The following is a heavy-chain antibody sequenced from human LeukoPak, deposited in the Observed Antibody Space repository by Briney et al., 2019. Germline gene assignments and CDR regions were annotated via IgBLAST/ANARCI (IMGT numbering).Heavy chain of an antibody. CDR1: GFTFSNYG. CDR3: AKPNYPGYSYERGAFDI. D-gene: IGHD5-18*01. Sequence: GGSLRLSCVASGFTFSNYGMHWVRQAPGKGLEWVSVISYDGSSKYYADSVKGRFTISRDNSKNTLYVQVNSLRTEDTAVYYCAKPNYPGYSYERGAFDIWGQGTMVTVSS. CDR2: ISYDGSSK. V-gene: IGHV3-30*18. J-gene: IGHJ3*02.